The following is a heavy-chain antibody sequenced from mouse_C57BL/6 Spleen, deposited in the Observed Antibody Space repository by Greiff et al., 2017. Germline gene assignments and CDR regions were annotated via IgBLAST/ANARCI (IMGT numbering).Heavy chain of an antibody. J-gene: IGHJ4*01. CDR2: FSSGSSTI. V-gene: IGHV5-17*01. CDR1: GFTFRDSG. CDR3: AVYDGYYEGAMDY. D-gene: IGHD2-3*01. Sequence: DVMLVESGGGLVKPGGSLKLSCAASGFTFRDSGMHWVRQAPEKGLEWVAYFSSGSSTIYYADTVKGRVTISRDNAKHTLFLQMTSLRSEDTAMYYCAVYDGYYEGAMDYWGQGTSVTVSS.